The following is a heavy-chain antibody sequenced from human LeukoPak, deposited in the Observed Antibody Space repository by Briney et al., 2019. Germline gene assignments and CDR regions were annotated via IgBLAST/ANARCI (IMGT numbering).Heavy chain of an antibody. CDR2: IIPIFGTA. D-gene: IGHD5-18*01. CDR1: GGTFSSYA. Sequence: GASVKVSCKASGGTFSSYAISWVRQAPGQGLEWMGGIIPIFGTANYAQKFQGRVTITTDESTSTAYMELSSLRSEDTAVYYCARGAQYSYGKGRFDYWGQGTLVTVSS. CDR3: ARGAQYSYGKGRFDY. V-gene: IGHV1-69*05. J-gene: IGHJ4*02.